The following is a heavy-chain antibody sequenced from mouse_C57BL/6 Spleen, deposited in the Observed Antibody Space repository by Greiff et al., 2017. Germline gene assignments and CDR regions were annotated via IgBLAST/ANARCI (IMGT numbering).Heavy chain of an antibody. V-gene: IGHV1-15*01. D-gene: IGHD2-4*01. Sequence: QVQLKESGAELVRPGASVTLSCKASGYTFTDYEMHWVKQTPVHGLEWIGAIAPETGGTAYNQKFKGKAILTADKSSSTAYMELRSLTSEDSAVYYCTSLIYYDYDEGAMDYWGQGTSVTVSS. CDR1: GYTFTDYE. CDR3: TSLIYYDYDEGAMDY. CDR2: IAPETGGT. J-gene: IGHJ4*01.